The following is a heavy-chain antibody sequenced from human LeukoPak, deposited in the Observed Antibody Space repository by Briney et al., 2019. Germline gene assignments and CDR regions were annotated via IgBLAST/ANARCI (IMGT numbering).Heavy chain of an antibody. J-gene: IGHJ4*01. V-gene: IGHV3-66*01. CDR2: IYAGGST. CDR1: GFRVTNDY. CDR3: ATDIRSSPLGF. D-gene: IGHD3-9*01. Sequence: PGGSLRLSCAVSGFRVTNDYMNWVHQAPGKGLEWVSIIYAGGSTYYADSVKGRFTISRDSSNNTLFLQMSNLRADDSGLYYCATDIRSSPLGFWGHGTLVTVSS.